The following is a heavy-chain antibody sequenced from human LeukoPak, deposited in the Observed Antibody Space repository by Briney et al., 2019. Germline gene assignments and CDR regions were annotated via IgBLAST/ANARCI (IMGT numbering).Heavy chain of an antibody. CDR1: GFTFSSYA. D-gene: IGHD2-2*01. CDR2: ISYDGSNK. V-gene: IGHV3-30-3*01. CDR3: ARDDQTYFDY. J-gene: IGHJ4*02. Sequence: GGSLRLSCAASGFTFSSYAMHWVRQAPGKGLEWVAVISYDGSNKYYADSVKGRFTMSRDNSKNTLYLQMNSLRAEDTAVYYCARDDQTYFDYWGQGTLVTVSS.